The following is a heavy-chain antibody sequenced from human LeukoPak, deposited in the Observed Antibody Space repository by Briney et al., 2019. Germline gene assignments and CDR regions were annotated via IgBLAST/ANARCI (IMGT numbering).Heavy chain of an antibody. CDR2: ISGGGETT. CDR3: ARDGRYAGSSSY. J-gene: IGHJ4*02. V-gene: IGHV3-23*01. D-gene: IGHD6-6*01. Sequence: GGSLRLSCAASGFTFNNYAMNWVRQAPGKGLEWVSSISGGGETTYYADSAKGRFTISRDNSQNTLYLQMNSLRAEDTAVYYCARDGRYAGSSSYWGQGTLVTVSS. CDR1: GFTFNNYA.